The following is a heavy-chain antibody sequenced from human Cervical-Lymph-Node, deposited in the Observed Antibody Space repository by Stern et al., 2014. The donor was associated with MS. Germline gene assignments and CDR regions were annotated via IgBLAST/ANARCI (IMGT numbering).Heavy chain of an antibody. CDR1: GFTLSDYF. J-gene: IGHJ5*02. V-gene: IGHV3-11*01. CDR3: ARPLRDGSDYGRFWFDP. D-gene: IGHD4/OR15-4a*01. CDR2: ISPRGNTI. Sequence: QVQLVESGGGLVKAGGSPRLSCTASGFTLSDYFMTWIRQAPGKGLEWLSYISPRGNTIYYADSVKGRFSISRDNTKNSLYLQMNSLRAEDTAVYYCARPLRDGSDYGRFWFDPWGQGTLVTVSS.